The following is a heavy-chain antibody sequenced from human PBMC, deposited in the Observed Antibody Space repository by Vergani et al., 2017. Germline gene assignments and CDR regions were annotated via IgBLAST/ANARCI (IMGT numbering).Heavy chain of an antibody. CDR1: GGTFSSYA. J-gene: IGHJ6*02. Sequence: QVQLVQSGAEVKKPGSSVKVSCKASGGTFSSYAISWVRQAPGQGLEWMGRIIPIFGTANYAQTFQGRVTINADESTSTAYMELSSLRSGDTAVYYCAREDYAIVTDYWGFDYCYCMDVWGQGTTVTVSS. D-gene: IGHD3-9*01. V-gene: IGHV1-69*18. CDR2: IIPIFGTA. CDR3: AREDYAIVTDYWGFDYCYCMDV.